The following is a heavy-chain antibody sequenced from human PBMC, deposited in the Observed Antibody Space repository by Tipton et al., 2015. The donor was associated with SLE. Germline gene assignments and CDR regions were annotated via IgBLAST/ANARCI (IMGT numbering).Heavy chain of an antibody. CDR1: GGSISSSNYC. CDR2: IYYSGRT. J-gene: IGHJ5*02. V-gene: IGHV4-39*07. CDR3: VRKGVIPGYGYPNWFDP. Sequence: TLSLTCTVSGGSISSSNYCWGWIRQPPGKGLEWIGTIYYSGRTYYNPSLKSRFTISVDSSQNQFSLQLSSVTAADTAVYYCVRKGVIPGYGYPNWFDPWGQGTLVTVSS. D-gene: IGHD5-12*01.